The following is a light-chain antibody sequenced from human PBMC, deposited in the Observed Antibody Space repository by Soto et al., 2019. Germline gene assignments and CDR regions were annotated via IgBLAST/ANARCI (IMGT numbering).Light chain of an antibody. V-gene: IGLV1-40*01. J-gene: IGLJ2*01. CDR1: SSNIGAGYD. Sequence: QLVLTQPPSVSGAPGQRVTISCTGSSSNIGAGYDVHWYQQLPGTAPKLLIYGNSNRPSGVPDRFSGSKSGTSASLAITWLQAEDEADYYCQSYDSCLKLFGGGTKLTVL. CDR2: GNS. CDR3: QSYDSCLKL.